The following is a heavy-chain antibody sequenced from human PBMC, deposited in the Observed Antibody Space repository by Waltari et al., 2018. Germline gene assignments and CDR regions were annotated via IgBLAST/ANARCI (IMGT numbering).Heavy chain of an antibody. CDR1: GYTFTGYY. CDR3: ARPEGYSSSWAIFDY. V-gene: IGHV1-2*02. D-gene: IGHD6-13*01. CDR2: INPNSGGT. J-gene: IGHJ4*02. Sequence: QVQLVQSGAEVKKPGASVKVSCKASGYTFTGYYMHWVRQAPGQGLEWMGWINPNSGGTNYAQKFQGRVTMTRDTSISTAYMELSRLRSDDTAVYYCARPEGYSSSWAIFDYWGQGTLVTVSS.